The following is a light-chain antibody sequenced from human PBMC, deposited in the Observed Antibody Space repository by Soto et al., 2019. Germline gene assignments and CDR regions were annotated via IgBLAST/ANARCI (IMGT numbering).Light chain of an antibody. Sequence: EIVLTQSPGTLSLSPGERATLSCRASQSVSSNYLAWYQQKPGQAPRLVIYAASSRATGIPDRFSGSGSGTDFTLTISRLEPEDFAVYFCHQYATLPWTLGQGTKVEVK. J-gene: IGKJ1*01. CDR1: QSVSSNY. CDR2: AAS. CDR3: HQYATLPWT. V-gene: IGKV3-20*01.